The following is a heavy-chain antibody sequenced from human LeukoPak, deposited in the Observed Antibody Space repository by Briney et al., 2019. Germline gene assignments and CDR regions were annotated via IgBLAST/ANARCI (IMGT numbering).Heavy chain of an antibody. J-gene: IGHJ4*02. V-gene: IGHV3-23*01. CDR2: ISGSGGST. D-gene: IGHD6-19*01. Sequence: GGSLRLSCAASGFTFSSYAMSWVRQAPGKGLEWVSAISGSGGSTYYADSVKGRFTISRDNSKNTLYLQMNSLRDEDTAVYYCAKDQRSSGWYYFDYWGQGTLVTVSS. CDR3: AKDQRSSGWYYFDY. CDR1: GFTFSSYA.